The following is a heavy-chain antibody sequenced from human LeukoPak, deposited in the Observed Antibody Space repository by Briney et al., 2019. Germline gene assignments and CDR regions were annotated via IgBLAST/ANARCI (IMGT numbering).Heavy chain of an antibody. D-gene: IGHD2-2*02. J-gene: IGHJ6*02. CDR2: INPNSGGT. V-gene: IGHV1-2*02. CDR3: ASHPYTGNYYYGMDV. CDR1: GYTFTGYY. Sequence: ASVKVSCKASGYTFTGYYMHWVRQAPGQGLEWMGWINPNSGGTNYAQKFQGRVTMTRDTSISTAYMELSRLRSDDTAVYHCASHPYTGNYYYGMDVWGQGTTVTVSS.